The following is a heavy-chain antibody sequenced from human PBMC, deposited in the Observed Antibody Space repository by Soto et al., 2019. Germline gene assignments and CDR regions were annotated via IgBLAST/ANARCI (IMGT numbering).Heavy chain of an antibody. D-gene: IGHD3-3*01. CDR2: ISAYNGNT. CDR1: GYTFTSYG. V-gene: IGHV1-18*01. J-gene: IGHJ4*02. CDR3: ARGHYDFWSGRSNGFDY. Sequence: ASVKVSCKASGYTFTSYGISWVRQAPGQGLEWMGWISAYNGNTNYAQKLQGRVTMTTDTSTSTAYMELRSLRSDDTAVYYCARGHYDFWSGRSNGFDYWGQGTLVTVS.